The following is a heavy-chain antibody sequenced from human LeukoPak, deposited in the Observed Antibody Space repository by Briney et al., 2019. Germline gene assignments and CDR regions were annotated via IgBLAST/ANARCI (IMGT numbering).Heavy chain of an antibody. J-gene: IGHJ6*03. V-gene: IGHV3-64*01. Sequence: GGSLRLSCAASGFTFSSYAMHWVRQAPGKGLEYVSAISSNGGSTYYANSVKGRFTISRDNSKNTLYLQMGSLRAEDMAVYYCARGAVTYYYDSSGYYDDYYYYYYMDVWGKGTTVTVSS. CDR3: ARGAVTYYYDSSGYYDDYYYYYYMDV. D-gene: IGHD3-22*01. CDR2: ISSNGGST. CDR1: GFTFSSYA.